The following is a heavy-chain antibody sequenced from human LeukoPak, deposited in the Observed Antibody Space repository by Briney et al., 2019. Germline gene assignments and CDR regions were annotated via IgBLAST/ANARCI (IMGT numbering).Heavy chain of an antibody. D-gene: IGHD1-26*01. Sequence: PGGSLRLSCAASGFTFSSYNMNWVRQAPGKGLEWVSSISSSSSYIYYADSVKGRFTISRDNAKNSLYLQMNSLRAEDTAVYYCARDLGWELLEFYAFDIWGQGTMVTVSS. CDR3: ARDLGWELLEFYAFDI. CDR2: ISSSSSYI. J-gene: IGHJ3*02. CDR1: GFTFSSYN. V-gene: IGHV3-21*01.